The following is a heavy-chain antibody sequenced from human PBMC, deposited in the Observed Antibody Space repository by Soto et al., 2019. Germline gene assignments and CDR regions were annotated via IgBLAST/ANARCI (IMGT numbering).Heavy chain of an antibody. CDR1: GYTFTSYA. V-gene: IGHV1-3*01. D-gene: IGHD3-3*01. CDR2: ITAGNGNK. J-gene: IGHJ4*02. Sequence: ASVNGSWNAPGYTFTSYAMNLWRHAPGQRLEWMGWITAGNGNKQSSQRSQGRVNMTRDTSASTDYMELSRVRSEDTAVYYCASTYHDFWSRYLPHWGQGTMVTVSS. CDR3: ASTYHDFWSRYLPH.